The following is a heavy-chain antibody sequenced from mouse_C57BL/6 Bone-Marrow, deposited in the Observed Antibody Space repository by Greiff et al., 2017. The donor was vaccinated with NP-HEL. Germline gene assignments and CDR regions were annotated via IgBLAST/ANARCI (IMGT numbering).Heavy chain of an antibody. CDR1: GYTFTDYY. CDR3: ARKYYIDY. J-gene: IGHJ2*01. Sequence: VQLQQSGPELVKPGASVKISCKASGYTFTDYYMNWVKQSHGKSLEWSGDINPNNGGTSYNQKFKGKATLTVDKSSSTAYMELRTLTSEDSAVYYCARKYYIDYWGQGTTLTVSS. CDR2: INPNNGGT. V-gene: IGHV1-26*01.